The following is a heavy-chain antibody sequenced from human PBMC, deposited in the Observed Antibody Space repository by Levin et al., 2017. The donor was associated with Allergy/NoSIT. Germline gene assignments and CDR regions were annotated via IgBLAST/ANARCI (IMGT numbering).Heavy chain of an antibody. CDR2: IWYDGSNK. Sequence: GGSLRLSCAASGFTFSSYGMHWVRQAPGKGLEWVAVIWYDGSNKYYADSVKGRFTISRDNSKNTLYLQMNSLRAEDTAVYYCATVYDSSGYVAFDIWGQGTMVTVSS. CDR3: ATVYDSSGYVAFDI. J-gene: IGHJ3*02. D-gene: IGHD3-22*01. V-gene: IGHV3-33*01. CDR1: GFTFSSYG.